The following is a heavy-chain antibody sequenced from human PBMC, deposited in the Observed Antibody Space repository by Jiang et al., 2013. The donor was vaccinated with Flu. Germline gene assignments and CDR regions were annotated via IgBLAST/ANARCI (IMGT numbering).Heavy chain of an antibody. CDR3: ARDGLEWSLYYYYGMDV. D-gene: IGHD3-3*01. J-gene: IGHJ6*02. Sequence: GGGVVQPGRSLRLSCAASGFTFSSYAMHWVRQAPGKGLEWVAVISYDGSNKYYADSVKGRFTISRDNSKNTLYLQMNSLRAEDTAVYYCARDGLEWSLYYYYGMDVWGQGTTVTVSS. V-gene: IGHV3-30*04. CDR1: GFTFSSYA. CDR2: ISYDGSNK.